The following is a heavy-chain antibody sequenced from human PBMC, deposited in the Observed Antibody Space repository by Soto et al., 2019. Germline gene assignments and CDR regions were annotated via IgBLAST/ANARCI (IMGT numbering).Heavy chain of an antibody. CDR3: ARGAIFGVVYYYYYGMDV. D-gene: IGHD3-3*01. Sequence: QVQLQESGPGLVKPSETLSLTCTVSGGSISSYYWSWIRQPAGKGLEWIGRIYTSGSTNYNPSLKSRVTMSVDTSKNPFSLKLSSVTAADTAVYYCARGAIFGVVYYYYYGMDVWGQGTTVTVSS. CDR1: GGSISSYY. CDR2: IYTSGST. V-gene: IGHV4-4*07. J-gene: IGHJ6*02.